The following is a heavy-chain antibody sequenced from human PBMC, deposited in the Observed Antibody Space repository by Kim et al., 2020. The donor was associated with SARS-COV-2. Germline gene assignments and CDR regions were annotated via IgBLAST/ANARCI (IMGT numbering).Heavy chain of an antibody. CDR1: GFRFSDYT. CDR3: ARATEDYSASSGESFDY. D-gene: IGHD6-19*01. J-gene: IGHJ4*02. V-gene: IGHV3-21*05. CDR2: ITGNSGFI. Sequence: GGSLRLSCVASGFRFSDYTMNWVRQAPGKGLEWLAYITGNSGFIYYSDSVKGRFTISRDNAKNSVYLHMGSLGVEDTSVYFCARATEDYSASSGESFDYWGQGTRVTVSS.